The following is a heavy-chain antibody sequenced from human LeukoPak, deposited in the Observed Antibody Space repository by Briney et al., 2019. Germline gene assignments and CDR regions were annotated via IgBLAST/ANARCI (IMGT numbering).Heavy chain of an antibody. Sequence: GGSLRLSCAASGFTFSSYWMHWVRQAPGKGLVWVSRINSDGSSTKCADSVKGRFTISRDNAKNTLYLQMNSLRVEDTAVYCCAALDHGHDYWGQGTLVTVSS. V-gene: IGHV3-74*03. J-gene: IGHJ4*02. CDR2: INSDGSST. CDR1: GFTFSSYW. CDR3: AALDHGHDY.